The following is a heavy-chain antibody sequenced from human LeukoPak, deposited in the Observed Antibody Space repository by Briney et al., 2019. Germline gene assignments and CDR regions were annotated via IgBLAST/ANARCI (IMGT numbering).Heavy chain of an antibody. J-gene: IGHJ4*02. V-gene: IGHV1-18*04. CDR3: ARDALWFGETTRFDY. CDR2: ISAYNGNT. CDR1: GYTFTSYG. D-gene: IGHD3-10*01. Sequence: ASVKVSCKASGYTFTSYGISWVRQAPGQGLEWMGWISAYNGNTNYVQKLQGRVTMTTDTSTSTAYMELRSLRSDDTAVYYCARDALWFGETTRFDYWGQGTLVTVSS.